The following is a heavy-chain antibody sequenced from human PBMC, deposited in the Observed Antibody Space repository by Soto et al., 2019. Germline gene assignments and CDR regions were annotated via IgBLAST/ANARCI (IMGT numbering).Heavy chain of an antibody. J-gene: IGHJ4*02. V-gene: IGHV1-69*01. CDR1: GGTFSSYA. CDR3: ARLPSPDYDILTGTDY. D-gene: IGHD3-9*01. Sequence: QVQLVQSGAEVKKPGSSVKVSCKASGGTFSSYAISWVRQAPGQGLEWMGGIIPIFGIANYTQKFQGRVTITADESTSTAYMELSSLRSEDTAVYYCARLPSPDYDILTGTDYWGQGTLVTVSS. CDR2: IIPIFGIA.